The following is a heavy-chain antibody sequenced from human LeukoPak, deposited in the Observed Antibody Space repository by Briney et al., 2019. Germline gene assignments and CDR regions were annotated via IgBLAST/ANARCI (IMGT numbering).Heavy chain of an antibody. CDR2: ISSSSSII. CDR1: GFTFSSYG. CDR3: AKGSSAGRPYYFDY. J-gene: IGHJ4*02. Sequence: GGSLRLSCAASGFTFSSYGMNWVRQAPGKGLEWVSYISSSSSIIYYADSVKGRFTISRDNAKNSLYLQMNSLRAEDTAMYYCAKGSSAGRPYYFDYWGQGTLVTVSS. D-gene: IGHD3-10*01. V-gene: IGHV3-48*01.